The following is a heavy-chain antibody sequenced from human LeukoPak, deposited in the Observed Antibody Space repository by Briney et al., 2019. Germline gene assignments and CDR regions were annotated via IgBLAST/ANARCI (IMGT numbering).Heavy chain of an antibody. Sequence: GGSLRLSCAASGFTFSSYWMSWVRQAPGKGLEWVANIKQDGSEKYYVDSVKGRFTISRDNSKSTLYLQMNSLRAEDTAVYYCANWATSSDWKGPFDYWGQGTLVIVSS. J-gene: IGHJ4*02. CDR3: ANWATSSDWKGPFDY. CDR1: GFTFSSYW. CDR2: IKQDGSEK. D-gene: IGHD6-19*01. V-gene: IGHV3-7*03.